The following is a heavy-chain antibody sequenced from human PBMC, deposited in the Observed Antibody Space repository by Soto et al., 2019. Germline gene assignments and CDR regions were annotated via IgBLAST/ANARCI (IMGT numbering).Heavy chain of an antibody. D-gene: IGHD2-2*01. CDR2: ITWDSGSL. Sequence: PGGSMRLSCSACEVRFEHYAMDWVRKVAGKGLEWVAGITWDSGSLGYAASVKGRFTISRDNAKNSLYLQINNLTPGDTALYYFSKQSSTSYYYHYDMDVWGQGTTVTVSS. J-gene: IGHJ6*02. CDR3: SKQSSTSYYYHYDMDV. CDR1: EVRFEHYA. V-gene: IGHV3-9*01.